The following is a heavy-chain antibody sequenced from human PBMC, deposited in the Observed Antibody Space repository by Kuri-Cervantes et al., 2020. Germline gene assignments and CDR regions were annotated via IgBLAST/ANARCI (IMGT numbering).Heavy chain of an antibody. D-gene: IGHD3-10*01. CDR1: GFTFGDYG. CDR3: LWIQRVIGGFDI. V-gene: IGHV3-49*03. J-gene: IGHJ3*02. CDR2: IRSKPYGGTT. Sequence: GGSLRLSCTASGFTFGDYGMTWFRQAPGKGLEWVCFIRSKPYGGTTEYAASVKGRFTISRDDSQNTVHLQMNSLKSEDTALYYCLWIQRVIGGFDIWGQGTVVTVSS.